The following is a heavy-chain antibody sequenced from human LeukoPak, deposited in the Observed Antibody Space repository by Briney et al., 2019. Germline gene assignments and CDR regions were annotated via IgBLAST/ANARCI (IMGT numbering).Heavy chain of an antibody. Sequence: SETLSLTCTVSGGSISSYYWSWIRQPPGKGLEWIGYIYYSGSTNYNPSLKSRVTISVDTSKNQFSLKLSSVTAADTAEYYCARVTVTYYYDSSGYVRFGPWGQGTLVTVSS. D-gene: IGHD3-22*01. J-gene: IGHJ5*02. CDR1: GGSISSYY. V-gene: IGHV4-59*01. CDR2: IYYSGST. CDR3: ARVTVTYYYDSSGYVRFGP.